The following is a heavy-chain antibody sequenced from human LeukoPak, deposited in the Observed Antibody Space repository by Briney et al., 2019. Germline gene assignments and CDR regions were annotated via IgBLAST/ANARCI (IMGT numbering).Heavy chain of an antibody. CDR3: ARDMSSSYPHDAFDI. D-gene: IGHD3-22*01. J-gene: IGHJ3*02. V-gene: IGHV1-46*01. Sequence: ASVKVSYKVSGYTLTELSMHWVRQAPGKGLEWRGIINPSGGSTSYAQKFQGRVTITTDESTSTAYMELSSLRSEDTAVYYCARDMSSSYPHDAFDIWGQGTMVTVSS. CDR1: GYTLTELS. CDR2: INPSGGST.